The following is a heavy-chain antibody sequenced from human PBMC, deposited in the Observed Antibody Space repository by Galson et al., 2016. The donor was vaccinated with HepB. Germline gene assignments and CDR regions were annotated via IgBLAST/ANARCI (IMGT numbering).Heavy chain of an antibody. CDR3: ARTGVHEYWSGYPEAFFDY. CDR1: GDSISSYY. V-gene: IGHV4-59*01. CDR2: IYFSGRT. Sequence: LSLTCSVSGDSISSYYWSWIRRPPGKGLEWMGYIYFSGRTSYTPSLKSRLTISVDTSKNQFSLKLTSVTASDTAVYFCARTGVHEYWSGYPEAFFDYWGQGILVTVSS. J-gene: IGHJ4*02. D-gene: IGHD3-3*01.